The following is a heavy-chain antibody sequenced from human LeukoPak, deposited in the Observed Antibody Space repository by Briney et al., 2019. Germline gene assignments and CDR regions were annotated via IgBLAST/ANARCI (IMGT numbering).Heavy chain of an antibody. Sequence: SETLSLTCAVYGGSFSGYYWIWIRQPPGKGLEWIGEINHSWRTNYNPPLKSRVTISVDTSKNQFSLKLSSVTAADTAVYYCARGHHGSSWYAGYWGQGTLVTVSS. CDR1: GGSFSGYY. J-gene: IGHJ4*02. V-gene: IGHV4-34*01. CDR3: ARGHHGSSWYAGY. D-gene: IGHD6-13*01. CDR2: INHSWRT.